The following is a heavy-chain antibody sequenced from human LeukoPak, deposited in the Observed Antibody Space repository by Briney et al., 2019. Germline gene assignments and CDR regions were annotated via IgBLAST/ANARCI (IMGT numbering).Heavy chain of an antibody. CDR1: GFTFSSYE. Sequence: GGSLRLSCAASGFTFSSYEMNWVRQAPGKGLEWVSYISSSGSTIYYADSVKGRFTISRDNAKNSLYLQMNSLRAEDTAVYYCARDDSSDPNRAATFDYWGQGTLVTVSS. J-gene: IGHJ4*02. V-gene: IGHV3-48*03. D-gene: IGHD6-25*01. CDR3: ARDDSSDPNRAATFDY. CDR2: ISSSGSTI.